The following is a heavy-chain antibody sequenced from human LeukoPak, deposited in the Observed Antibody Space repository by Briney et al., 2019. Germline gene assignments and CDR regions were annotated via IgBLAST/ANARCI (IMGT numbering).Heavy chain of an antibody. Sequence: PGRTLRLYCAASGFTFSYYAIHSARQAPGKGLEWVALIWSDGSNKYYADSVKGRITISRDNSKNTVYLQMNSLRAEDTAVYYCARELFSSGSCPDGWGQGTLVTVSS. V-gene: IGHV3-33*01. CDR1: GFTFSYYA. CDR3: ARELFSSGSCPDG. D-gene: IGHD3-10*01. J-gene: IGHJ4*02. CDR2: IWSDGSNK.